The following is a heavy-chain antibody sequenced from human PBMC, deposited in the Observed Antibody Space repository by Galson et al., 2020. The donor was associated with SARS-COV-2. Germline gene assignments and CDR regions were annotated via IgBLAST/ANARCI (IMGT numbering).Heavy chain of an antibody. CDR3: AGGGAQFLEWFTRVPEYYNYMDV. V-gene: IGHV3-30-3*01. J-gene: IGHJ6*03. Sequence: GGSLRLSCAASGFSSSSYAMYWVRQAPGKGLEWVAFISYDGSDKSYGDSVKGRFTISRHNSKNTLYLEMNSLRVEDTAVYYCAGGGAQFLEWFTRVPEYYNYMDVWGKGTTVTVSS. CDR1: GFSSSSYA. CDR2: ISYDGSDK. D-gene: IGHD3-3*01.